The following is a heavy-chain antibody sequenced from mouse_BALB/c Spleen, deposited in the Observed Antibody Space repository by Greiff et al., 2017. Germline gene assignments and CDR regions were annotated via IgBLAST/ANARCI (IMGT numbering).Heavy chain of an antibody. CDR1: GFSLTSYG. J-gene: IGHJ4*01. CDR3: ARDRDYDVPMDY. Sequence: VKLVESGPGLVAPSQSLSITCTVSGFSLTSYGVHWVRQPPGKGLEWLGVIWAGGSTNYNSALMSRLSISKDNSKSQVFLKMNSLQTDDTAMYYCARDRDYDVPMDYWGQGTAVTVSS. CDR2: IWAGGST. D-gene: IGHD2-4*01. V-gene: IGHV2-9*02.